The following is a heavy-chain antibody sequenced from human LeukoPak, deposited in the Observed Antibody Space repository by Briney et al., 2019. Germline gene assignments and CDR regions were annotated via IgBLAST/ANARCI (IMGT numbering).Heavy chain of an antibody. J-gene: IGHJ4*02. CDR1: GGSISSSSYY. CDR3: ARHCIRSWFGEFHYYFDD. V-gene: IGHV4-39*01. D-gene: IGHD3-10*01. Sequence: PSETLSLTCTVSGGSISSSSYYWGWLRQPPGQGLEWIGSIYYSGSTYYNPSLKSRVTISVDTSKNQFSLKLSSVTAADTAVYYCARHCIRSWFGEFHYYFDDWGQGTLVTVSS. CDR2: IYYSGST.